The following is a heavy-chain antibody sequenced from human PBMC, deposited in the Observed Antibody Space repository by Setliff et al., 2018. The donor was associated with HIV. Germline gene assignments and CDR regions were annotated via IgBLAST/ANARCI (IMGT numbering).Heavy chain of an antibody. D-gene: IGHD3-10*01. Sequence: SETLSLTCAVYGGSFSDYFWTWIRQPPGRGLEWIGEINHNGSTNYNPSLKSRVTISVDTSKNQFSLKLSSVTAADTAVYYCATHYYASGSFDHWGQGTLVTVSS. CDR1: GGSFSDYF. J-gene: IGHJ4*02. CDR2: INHNGST. V-gene: IGHV4-34*01. CDR3: ATHYYASGSFDH.